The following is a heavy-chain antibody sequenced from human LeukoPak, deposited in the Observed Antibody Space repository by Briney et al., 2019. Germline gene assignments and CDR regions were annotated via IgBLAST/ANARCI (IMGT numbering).Heavy chain of an antibody. CDR3: ARERVGYCSGSSCYGLRYYMDV. Sequence: SETLSLTCAVSGGSISSSNWWIWVRQPPGKGLEWIGYIYYSGSTNYNPSLKSRVTISVDTSKNQFSLKLSSVTAADTAVYYCARERVGYCSGSSCYGLRYYMDVWGKGTTVTISS. J-gene: IGHJ6*03. CDR1: GGSISSSNW. D-gene: IGHD2-15*01. V-gene: IGHV4-4*02. CDR2: IYYSGST.